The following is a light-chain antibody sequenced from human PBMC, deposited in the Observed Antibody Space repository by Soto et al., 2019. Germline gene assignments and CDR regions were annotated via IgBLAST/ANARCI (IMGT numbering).Light chain of an antibody. Sequence: DIQLTQSPSFLSASVGDRVTITCRASQGLNSYFAWYQQKPGKAPKLLLYATSTLQSVFPSRFSGSGSGAEFTLTITSRQPEDVATYYCQQLNSYPVTFGGGTKVEIK. CDR3: QQLNSYPVT. CDR1: QGLNSY. CDR2: ATS. V-gene: IGKV1-9*01. J-gene: IGKJ4*01.